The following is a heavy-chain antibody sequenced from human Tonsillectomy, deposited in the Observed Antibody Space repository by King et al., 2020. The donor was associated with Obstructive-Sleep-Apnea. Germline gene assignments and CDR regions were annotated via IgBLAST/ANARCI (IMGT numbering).Heavy chain of an antibody. CDR2: FDPEDDET. Sequence: QLVQSGAEVKKPGASVKVSCKVSGKSVTELSMHWVRQAPGKGLEWMGVFDPEDDETIYAQNFQGRVIMTEEIFRDTAYMELSSLRSEDTAVYYCATDRRIPASGTGSAIDIWGQGTLVIVSS. CDR1: GKSVTELS. J-gene: IGHJ3*02. CDR3: ATDRRIPASGTGSAIDI. V-gene: IGHV1-24*01. D-gene: IGHD6-13*01.